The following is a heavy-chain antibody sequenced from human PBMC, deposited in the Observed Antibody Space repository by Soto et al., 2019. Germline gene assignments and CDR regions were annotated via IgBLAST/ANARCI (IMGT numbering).Heavy chain of an antibody. CDR2: ISHSGRT. J-gene: IGHJ5*02. Sequence: SETLSLTCGVSSGSISSRNWWSWVRQPPGKGLEWIGEISHSGRTNYNPSLESRVTMSVDKSRNQFYLKLNFATAADTAVYYCATQTYSYNWHHWGQGTLVTVSS. D-gene: IGHD1-1*01. CDR3: ATQTYSYNWHH. V-gene: IGHV4-4*02. CDR1: SGSISSRNW.